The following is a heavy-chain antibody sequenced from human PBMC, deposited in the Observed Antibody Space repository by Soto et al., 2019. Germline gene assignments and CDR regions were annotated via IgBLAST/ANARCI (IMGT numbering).Heavy chain of an antibody. CDR2: ISWNSGSK. J-gene: IGHJ6*03. CDR3: AKDRSMVRGGAVYMDV. V-gene: IGHV3-9*01. Sequence: EVQLVESGGDLVQPGRSLRLSCAASGFGFDNYAMHWVRQVPGKGLEWVSGISWNSGSKGYADSVKGRFTMSRDNAKNALYLQMNSLKPEDTALYYCAKDRSMVRGGAVYMDVWGKGTTVIVSS. CDR1: GFGFDNYA. D-gene: IGHD3-10*01.